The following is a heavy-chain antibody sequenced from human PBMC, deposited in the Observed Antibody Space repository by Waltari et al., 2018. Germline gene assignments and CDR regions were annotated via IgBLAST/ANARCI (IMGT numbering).Heavy chain of an antibody. CDR3: AKKGLLRAFDI. Sequence: QVQLQQWGAGLLKPSETLSLTCAVYGGSFSGYYWSWIRQPPGKGLEWIGEINHSRSTNYNPSLKSRVTISVDTSKNQFSLKLSSVTAADTAVYYCAKKGLLRAFDIWGQGTMVTVSS. D-gene: IGHD6-19*01. CDR1: GGSFSGYY. V-gene: IGHV4-34*01. J-gene: IGHJ3*02. CDR2: INHSRST.